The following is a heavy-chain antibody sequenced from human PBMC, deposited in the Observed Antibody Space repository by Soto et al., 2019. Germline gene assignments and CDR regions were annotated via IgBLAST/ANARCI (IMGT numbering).Heavy chain of an antibody. CDR1: GFIFSRYT. Sequence: QELLVESGGGLVQPGRSLRLSCVASGFIFSRYTMNWVRQSPGKGLEGVAVISYDGSKKYYADSVEGRYTISRDDSKNTLYLQMNSRRVEDTAVYYWARAPLGMDVWGQGTTVIVS. J-gene: IGHJ6*02. CDR3: ARAPLGMDV. V-gene: IGHV3-30-3*01. CDR2: ISYDGSKK.